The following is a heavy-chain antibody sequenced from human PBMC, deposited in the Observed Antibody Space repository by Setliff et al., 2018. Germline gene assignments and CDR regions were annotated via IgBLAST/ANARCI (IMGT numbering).Heavy chain of an antibody. CDR2: LDWDDDK. Sequence: SGPTAGEPTQTLTLTCTFSGFSLSTTETHVSWIRQPPGKAPEWLARLDWDDDKFYNTSLRSRLTLSKDTSKNQVILTMTNMDPADTATYYCARLPPLVQNNGASNHAFDVWGPGAVVTVSS. D-gene: IGHD6-6*01. CDR3: ARLPPLVQNNGASNHAFDV. CDR1: GFSLSTTETH. J-gene: IGHJ3*01. V-gene: IGHV2-70*04.